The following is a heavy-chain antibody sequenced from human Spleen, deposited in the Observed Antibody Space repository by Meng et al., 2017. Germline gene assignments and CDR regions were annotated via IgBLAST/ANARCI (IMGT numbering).Heavy chain of an antibody. V-gene: IGHV2-5*01. CDR1: GISLTTSGVG. CDR3: AHSEDSSTYSGGWFFDQ. D-gene: IGHD6-6*01. Sequence: QITLKESGPTLVKPTQTLTLTCTFSGISLTTSGVGVGWIRQPPGKALDWLALIYWNYKRYSPSLNSRLTITKDTSKNQVVLTMTNMDPVDTATYYCAHSEDSSTYSGGWFFDQWGQGILVHRLL. CDR2: IYWNYK. J-gene: IGHJ4*02.